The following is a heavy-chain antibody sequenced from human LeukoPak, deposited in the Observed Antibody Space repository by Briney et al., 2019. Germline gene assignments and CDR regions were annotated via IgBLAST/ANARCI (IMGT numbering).Heavy chain of an antibody. Sequence: GGSLRLSCAASGFTFDDYAMHWVRQAPGKGLEWVSGISWNSGSIGYADSVKGRFTISRDNAKNSLYLQMNSLRAEDTALYYCAKDISAVADSGAFDIWGQGTMVTVSS. D-gene: IGHD6-19*01. CDR1: GFTFDDYA. CDR3: AKDISAVADSGAFDI. V-gene: IGHV3-9*01. CDR2: ISWNSGSI. J-gene: IGHJ3*02.